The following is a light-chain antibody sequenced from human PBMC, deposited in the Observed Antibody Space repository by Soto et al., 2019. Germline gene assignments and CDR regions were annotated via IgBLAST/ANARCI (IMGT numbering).Light chain of an antibody. CDR1: SSNIESNT. V-gene: IGLV1-44*01. CDR2: SNY. Sequence: QSVLTQPPSASGTPGQRVTISCSGSSSNIESNTVTWYQQLPGTAPKLVIYSNYDRPSGVPDRFSGSTSGTSASLVIRGLQSEDEADYYCAAWDDILSGYVFGGGTKVTV. CDR3: AAWDDILSGYV. J-gene: IGLJ1*01.